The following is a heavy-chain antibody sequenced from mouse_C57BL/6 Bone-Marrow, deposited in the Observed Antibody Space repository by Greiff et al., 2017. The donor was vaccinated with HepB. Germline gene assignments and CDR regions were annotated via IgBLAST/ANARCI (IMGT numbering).Heavy chain of an antibody. D-gene: IGHD1-1*01. J-gene: IGHJ3*01. V-gene: IGHV1-55*01. CDR2: IYPGSGST. CDR1: GYTFTSYW. Sequence: VQLQQPGAELVKPGASVKMSCNASGYTFTSYWITWVKQRPGQGLEWIGDIYPGSGSTNYNEKFKSKATLTVDTSSSTAYMQLSSLTSEDSAVYYCAILPITTVAPGFAYWGQGTLVTVSA. CDR3: AILPITTVAPGFAY.